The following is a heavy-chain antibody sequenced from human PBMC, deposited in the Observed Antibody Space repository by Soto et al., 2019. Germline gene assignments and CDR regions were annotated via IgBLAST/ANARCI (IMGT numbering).Heavy chain of an antibody. CDR3: ARDHHSSRPYYFGY. J-gene: IGHJ4*02. Sequence: ASEKVSCKASGYNFTAYSMHWVRQAPGQSLEWMGWINAGDGSTKYSPKCQARVTITRDTSASTVYLELTSLTSEDRAVYFCARDHHSSRPYYFGYWGPGTQVTVSS. CDR2: INAGDGST. D-gene: IGHD6-19*01. CDR1: GYNFTAYS. V-gene: IGHV1-3*01.